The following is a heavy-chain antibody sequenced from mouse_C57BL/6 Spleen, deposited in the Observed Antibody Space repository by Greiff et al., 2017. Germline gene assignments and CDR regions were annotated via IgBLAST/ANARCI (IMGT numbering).Heavy chain of an antibody. Sequence: VQLQQSGPELVKPGASVKMSCKASGYTFTDYNMHWVKQSHGKSLEWIGYINPNNGGTSYNQKFKGKATLTVNKSSSTAYMELRSLTSEDSAVYYCAILGGSSYYFGYWGQGTTLTVSS. J-gene: IGHJ2*01. D-gene: IGHD1-1*01. CDR2: INPNNGGT. CDR1: GYTFTDYN. CDR3: AILGGSSYYFGY. V-gene: IGHV1-22*01.